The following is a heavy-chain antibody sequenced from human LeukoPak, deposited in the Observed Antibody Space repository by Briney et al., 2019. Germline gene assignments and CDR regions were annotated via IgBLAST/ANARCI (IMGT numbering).Heavy chain of an antibody. V-gene: IGHV3-7*01. Sequence: GGSLRLSCAASGFTFSRYVMTWVRQAPGKGLEWVAHMNEAGSDKYYVEYVKGRFSISRDNAKNSVILQMNSLRVEDTAVYYCVSWDVGHNNYWGQGAQVTVSS. CDR1: GFTFSRYV. CDR3: VSWDVGHNNY. J-gene: IGHJ4*02. D-gene: IGHD1-1*01. CDR2: MNEAGSDK.